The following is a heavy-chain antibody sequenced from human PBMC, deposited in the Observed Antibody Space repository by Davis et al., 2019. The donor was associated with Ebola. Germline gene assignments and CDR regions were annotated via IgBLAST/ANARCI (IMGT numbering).Heavy chain of an antibody. V-gene: IGHV1-3*01. J-gene: IGHJ6*03. CDR2: NDGNGNT. Sequence: ASVTVSCKASVDTFRHDVLHWVRQAPGQRPEWMGWNDGNGNTKYSQKLQDRVTFTRDTSASPAYMELSRLRSEDTAVYYCAIGSLWFGEELISYYMNVWGKGTTVTVSS. D-gene: IGHD3-10*01. CDR3: AIGSLWFGEELISYYMNV. CDR1: VDTFRHDV.